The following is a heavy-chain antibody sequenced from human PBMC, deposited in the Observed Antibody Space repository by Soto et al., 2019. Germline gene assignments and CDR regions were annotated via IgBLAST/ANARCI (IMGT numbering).Heavy chain of an antibody. CDR2: IDPSDSYT. D-gene: IGHD1-1*01. Sequence: GESLKISCKGSGYSFTSYWISWVRQMPGKGLEWMGRIDPSDSYTNYSPSFQGHVTISADKSISTAYLQWSSLKASDTAMYYCATAPANDVVTGVAWVQGNLVTVSS. V-gene: IGHV5-10-1*01. CDR1: GYSFTSYW. CDR3: ATAPANDVVTGVA. J-gene: IGHJ4*02.